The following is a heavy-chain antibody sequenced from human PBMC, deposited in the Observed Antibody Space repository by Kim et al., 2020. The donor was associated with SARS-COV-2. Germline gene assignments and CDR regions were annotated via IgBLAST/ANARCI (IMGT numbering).Heavy chain of an antibody. CDR3: ARGGGAGYYYYYYGMDV. CDR1: GGTFSSYA. D-gene: IGHD3-16*01. Sequence: SVKVSCKASGGTFSSYAISWVRQAPGQGLEWMGRIIPILGIANYAQKFQGRVTITADKSTSTAYMELSSLRSEDTAVYYCARGGGAGYYYYYYGMDVWGQGTTVTVSS. V-gene: IGHV1-69*04. CDR2: IIPILGIA. J-gene: IGHJ6*02.